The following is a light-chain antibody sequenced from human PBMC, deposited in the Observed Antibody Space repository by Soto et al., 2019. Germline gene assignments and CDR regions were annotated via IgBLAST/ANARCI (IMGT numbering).Light chain of an antibody. CDR3: EPQGSSPPIT. J-gene: IGKJ5*01. V-gene: IGKV3-20*01. Sequence: QSVSSSYVAWYQQKPGQAPRRLIYGASSRATGIPDRFSGSGSGTDFTLTISRLEPEDVAGNECEPQGSSPPITFGQGTQLEIK. CDR2: GAS. CDR1: QSVSSSY.